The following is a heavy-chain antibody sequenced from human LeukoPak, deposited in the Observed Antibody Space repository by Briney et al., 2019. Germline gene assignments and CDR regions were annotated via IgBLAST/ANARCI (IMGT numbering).Heavy chain of an antibody. CDR2: INHSGGT. CDR1: GGSFSGYY. V-gene: IGHV4-34*01. J-gene: IGHJ4*02. Sequence: SETLSLTCAVYGGSFSGYYWSWIRQPPGKGLECIGEINHSGGTNYNPSLKSRVTISVDTSKNQFSLKLSSVTAADTAVYYCATGGCSSTSCSFDYWGQGTLVTVSS. CDR3: ATGGCSSTSCSFDY. D-gene: IGHD2-2*01.